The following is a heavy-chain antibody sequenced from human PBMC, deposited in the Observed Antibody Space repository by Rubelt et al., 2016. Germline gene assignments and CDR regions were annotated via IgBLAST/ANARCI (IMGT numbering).Heavy chain of an antibody. CDR3: ARRSVVPGCYFDY. J-gene: IGHJ4*02. V-gene: IGHV4-39*07. D-gene: IGHD6-19*01. CDR1: GGSISTTSYY. CDR2: MYYSGST. Sequence: QLQLQESGPGLVKPSETLSLICTVSGGSISTTSYYWGWIRQPPGKGLEWIGSMYYSGSTYYNPSLKSRVTISMDTSKNQFSLTLTSVTAADTAVYYWARRSVVPGCYFDYWGQGALVTVSS.